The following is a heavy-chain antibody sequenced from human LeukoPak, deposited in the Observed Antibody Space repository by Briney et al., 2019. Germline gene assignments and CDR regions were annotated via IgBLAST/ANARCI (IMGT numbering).Heavy chain of an antibody. CDR1: GFTFSNYW. CDR2: IKQDGSEK. J-gene: IGHJ4*02. CDR3: AREAIAAAGTGMCDY. D-gene: IGHD6-13*01. V-gene: IGHV3-7*01. Sequence: GGSLRLSCAASGFTFSNYWMSWVRQAPGKGLEWVANIKQDGSEKYYVDSVKGRFTISRDNAKNSLYLQMNSLRAEDTAVYYCAREAIAAAGTGMCDYWGQGTLVTVSS.